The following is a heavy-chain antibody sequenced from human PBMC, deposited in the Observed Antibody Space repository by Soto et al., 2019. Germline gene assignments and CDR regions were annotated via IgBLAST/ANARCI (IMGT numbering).Heavy chain of an antibody. V-gene: IGHV3-7*03. D-gene: IGHD2-2*01. J-gene: IGHJ4*02. CDR2: IKQDGSEE. CDR3: AREGYCSSTSCYVAY. Sequence: EVQLVESGGGLVQPGGSLRLSCAASGFTFSSYWMSWVRQAPGKGLEWVANIKQDGSEEYYVDSVKGRFTISRDNAKNSLYLQMNSLRAEDTAVYYCAREGYCSSTSCYVAYWGQGTLVTVSS. CDR1: GFTFSSYW.